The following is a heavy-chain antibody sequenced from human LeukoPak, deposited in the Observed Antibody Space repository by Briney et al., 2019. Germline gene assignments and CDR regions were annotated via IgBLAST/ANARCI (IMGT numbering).Heavy chain of an antibody. CDR2: IQTSGLT. J-gene: IGHJ4*02. V-gene: IGHV4-4*09. Sequence: SETLSLTCTVSGGSISSSSWSWIRQPPGKQLQWIAYIQTSGLTNHNPSLMGRVTMSADTSKNQLSLKLTSVTAADTAVYYCARRMGVSGLRGHYYFDFWGRGTLVTVSS. CDR3: ARRMGVSGLRGHYYFDF. D-gene: IGHD5/OR15-5a*01. CDR1: GGSISSSS.